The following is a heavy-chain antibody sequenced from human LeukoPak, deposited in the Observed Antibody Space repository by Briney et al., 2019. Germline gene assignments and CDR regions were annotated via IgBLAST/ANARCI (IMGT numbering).Heavy chain of an antibody. D-gene: IGHD4-17*01. CDR3: AREGNGDYVFGFDI. J-gene: IGHJ3*02. Sequence: SVKVSCKASGGTFSSYAISWVRQAPGQGLEWMGGIIPIFGTANYAQKFQGRVTITADESTSTAYMELSSLRSEDTAVYYCAREGNGDYVFGFDIWGQGTMVTVSS. CDR2: IIPIFGTA. V-gene: IGHV1-69*13. CDR1: GGTFSSYA.